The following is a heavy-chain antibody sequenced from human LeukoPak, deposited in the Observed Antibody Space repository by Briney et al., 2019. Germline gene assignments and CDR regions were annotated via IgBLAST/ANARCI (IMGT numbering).Heavy chain of an antibody. Sequence: SETLSLTCTVSGYSISSGYYWGWIRQPPGKGLEWIGSIYHSGSTYYNSSLKSRVTISVDTSKNQFSLKLSSVTAADTAVCYCARGWGDIVVVPAAYWFDTWGQGTLVTVSS. CDR1: GYSISSGYY. CDR3: ARGWGDIVVVPAAYWFDT. D-gene: IGHD2-2*01. V-gene: IGHV4-38-2*02. CDR2: IYHSGST. J-gene: IGHJ5*02.